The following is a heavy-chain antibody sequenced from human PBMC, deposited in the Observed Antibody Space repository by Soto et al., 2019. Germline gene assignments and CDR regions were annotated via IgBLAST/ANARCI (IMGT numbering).Heavy chain of an antibody. J-gene: IGHJ4*02. CDR1: GFTFNSYA. Sequence: ESGGTLVQPGGSLRLSCSASGFTFNSYAMHWVRQAPGKGLEFVSAISSYGADTYYADSVKGRFAISRDNSKNTLYLQMSSLRAEDTALYYCVKEGYMRSDWYGQFDYWGRGALVTVSS. D-gene: IGHD6-19*01. CDR3: VKEGYMRSDWYGQFDY. V-gene: IGHV3-64D*06. CDR2: ISSYGADT.